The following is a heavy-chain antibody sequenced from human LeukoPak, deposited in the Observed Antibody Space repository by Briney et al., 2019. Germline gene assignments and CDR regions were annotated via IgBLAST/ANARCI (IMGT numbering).Heavy chain of an antibody. Sequence: SETLSLTCTVSGGSISSYYWSWIRQPPGKGLEWIGEINHSGSTNYNPSLKSRVTISVDTSKNQFSLKLSSVTAADTAVYYCARGMVGYYYGRFDPWGQGTLVTVSS. J-gene: IGHJ5*02. V-gene: IGHV4-34*01. CDR2: INHSGST. CDR3: ARGMVGYYYGRFDP. CDR1: GGSISSYY. D-gene: IGHD3-22*01.